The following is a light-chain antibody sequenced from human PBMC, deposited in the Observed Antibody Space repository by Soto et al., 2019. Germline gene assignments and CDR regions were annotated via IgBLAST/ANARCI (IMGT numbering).Light chain of an antibody. V-gene: IGKV1-5*01. CDR2: DAS. CDR1: QSINIW. J-gene: IGKJ1*01. CDR3: QQYNSYRT. Sequence: DSQMTQSPSTLSASVGERVAITCRARQSINIWLAWYQQKPGKAPKLLIYDASILESGVPSRFSGSGSGTDFTLTISSLQPDDFATYYCQQYNSYRTFGQGTKVDIK.